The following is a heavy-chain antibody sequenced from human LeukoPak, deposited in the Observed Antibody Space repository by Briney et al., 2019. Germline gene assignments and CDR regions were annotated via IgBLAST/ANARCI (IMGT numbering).Heavy chain of an antibody. J-gene: IGHJ6*03. CDR3: ARAGYYYYCMDV. Sequence: SETLSLTCTVSGGSISSYYWSWIRQPAGKGLEWIGRIYSSGSTNYYPSLKSRVTISLETSKNQFSLKLTSVTAADTAVYYCARAGYYYYCMDVWGKGTTVTVSS. CDR1: GGSISSYY. CDR2: IYSSGST. V-gene: IGHV4-4*07.